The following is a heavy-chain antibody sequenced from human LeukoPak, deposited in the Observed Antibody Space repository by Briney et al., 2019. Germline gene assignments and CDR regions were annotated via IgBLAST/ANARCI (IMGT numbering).Heavy chain of an antibody. CDR2: ISAIGDI. Sequence: GGSLRLSCAASGFTFNLYGMSWVRQAPGKGLGWVSVISAIGDIYYADSVKGRFTISRDNSKNMLYLQMNSLRAEDTAVYYCAKAMAGGYNYGPSDNWGLGALVTVSS. D-gene: IGHD5-18*01. J-gene: IGHJ4*02. CDR1: GFTFNLYG. V-gene: IGHV3-23*01. CDR3: AKAMAGGYNYGPSDN.